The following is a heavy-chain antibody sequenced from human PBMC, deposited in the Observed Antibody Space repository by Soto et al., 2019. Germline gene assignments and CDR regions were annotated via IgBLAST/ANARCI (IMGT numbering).Heavy chain of an antibody. Sequence: GGSLRLSCAASGFTFSTYAMHWVRQAPGKGLEWVAVISEDGSNKYYADSVKGRFTISRDISKNTLYLQMNSLRAEDTAVYSCARVRLLTLTDYYYGMDVWGPGTTLTVSS. CDR2: ISEDGSNK. CDR1: GFTFSTYA. V-gene: IGHV3-30-3*01. D-gene: IGHD4-17*01. CDR3: ARVRLLTLTDYYYGMDV. J-gene: IGHJ6*02.